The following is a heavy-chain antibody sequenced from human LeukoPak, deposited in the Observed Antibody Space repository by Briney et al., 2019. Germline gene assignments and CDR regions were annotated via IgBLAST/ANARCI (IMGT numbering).Heavy chain of an antibody. CDR1: GHIFTSYN. CDR3: ARSAVMNYDILTSYSPSGFGP. J-gene: IGHJ5*02. D-gene: IGHD3-9*01. Sequence: ASVKVSCKASGHIFTSYNMNWVRQAPGQGLEWMGWISAYNGNTNSAQKFQGRVSMTTDTSTSTTYMELRSLRSDDTAVYYCARSAVMNYDILTSYSPSGFGPWGQGTLVTVSS. CDR2: ISAYNGNT. V-gene: IGHV1-18*04.